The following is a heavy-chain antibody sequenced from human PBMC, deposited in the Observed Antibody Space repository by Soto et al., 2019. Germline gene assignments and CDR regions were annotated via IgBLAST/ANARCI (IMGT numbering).Heavy chain of an antibody. D-gene: IGHD6-13*01. Sequence: EVQLLESGGGLVQPGGSLRLSCAASGFTFSTYAMSWVRQAPGKGLEWVSKIIHSGDSTYYADSVKGWFTISRDNSKNTVYLQMNSLRAEDTAVYYCATGQQLGYWGQGTLVTVSS. CDR3: ATGQQLGY. J-gene: IGHJ4*02. CDR1: GFTFSTYA. CDR2: IIHSGDST. V-gene: IGHV3-23*01.